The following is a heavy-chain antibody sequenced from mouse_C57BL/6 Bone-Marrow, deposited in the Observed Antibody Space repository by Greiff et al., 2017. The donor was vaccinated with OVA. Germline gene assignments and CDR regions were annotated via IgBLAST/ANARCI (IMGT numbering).Heavy chain of an antibody. CDR1: EYEFPSHD. Sequence: EVKLMESGGGLVQPGESLKLSCESNEYEFPSHDMSWVRKTPEKRLELVAAINSDGGSTYYPDTMERRFIISRDNTKKTLYLQMSSLRSEDTALYYCARRDSPEGAMDYWGQGTSVTVSS. CDR2: INSDGGST. V-gene: IGHV5-2*01. D-gene: IGHD3-3*01. CDR3: ARRDSPEGAMDY. J-gene: IGHJ4*01.